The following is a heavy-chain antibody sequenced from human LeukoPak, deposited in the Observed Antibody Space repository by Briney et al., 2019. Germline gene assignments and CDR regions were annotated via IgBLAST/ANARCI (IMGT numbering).Heavy chain of an antibody. D-gene: IGHD5-24*01. CDR3: ARDSEMATITLGYYFDY. J-gene: IGHJ4*02. V-gene: IGHV1-2*02. CDR1: GYTFTGYY. CDR2: INPNSGGT. Sequence: ASVKVSCKASGYTFTGYYMHWVRQAPGRGLEWMGWINPNSGGTNYAQKFQGRVTMTRDTSISTAYMELSRLRSDDTAVYYCARDSEMATITLGYYFDYWGQGTLVTVSS.